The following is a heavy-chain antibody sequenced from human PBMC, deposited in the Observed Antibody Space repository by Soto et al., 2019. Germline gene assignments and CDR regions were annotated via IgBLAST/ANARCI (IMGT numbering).Heavy chain of an antibody. J-gene: IGHJ4*02. D-gene: IGHD3-3*01. CDR2: IWYDGSNK. V-gene: IGHV3-33*01. Sequence: LRLSCAASGFTFSSYGMHWVRQAPGKGLEWVAVIWYDGSNKYYADSVKGRFTISRDNSKNTLYLQMNSLRAEDTAVYYCARGGPEWSYIDYWGQGTLVTVSS. CDR3: ARGGPEWSYIDY. CDR1: GFTFSSYG.